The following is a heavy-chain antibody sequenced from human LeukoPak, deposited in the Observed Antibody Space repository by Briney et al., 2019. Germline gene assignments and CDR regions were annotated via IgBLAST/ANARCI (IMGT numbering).Heavy chain of an antibody. CDR1: GFTFDDYT. J-gene: IGHJ4*02. D-gene: IGHD6-6*01. Sequence: PGGSLRLSCAASGFTFDDYTMHWVRQAPGKGLEWVSLISWDGGSTYYADSVKGRFTISRDNSKNSLYLQMNSLRTEDTALYYCAKDESEYSSSSFSFDYWGQGTLVTVSS. CDR2: ISWDGGST. V-gene: IGHV3-43*01. CDR3: AKDESEYSSSSFSFDY.